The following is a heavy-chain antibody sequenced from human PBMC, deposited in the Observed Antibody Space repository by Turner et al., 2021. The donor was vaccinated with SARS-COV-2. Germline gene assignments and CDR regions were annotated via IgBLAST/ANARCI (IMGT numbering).Heavy chain of an antibody. CDR3: ARDLMEVGGMDV. Sequence: EVHLVASGGGLLPPVGSLSLSCAASGFTVSRNYMCWVRQAAGKGMEWVSGIYSGGSTYYEDSVKGRFTISRENSKNTLYLQMNSLRAEDTAVYYCARDLMEVGGMDVWGQGTTVTVSS. D-gene: IGHD3-3*01. V-gene: IGHV3-53*01. CDR1: GFTVSRNY. CDR2: IYSGGST. J-gene: IGHJ6*02.